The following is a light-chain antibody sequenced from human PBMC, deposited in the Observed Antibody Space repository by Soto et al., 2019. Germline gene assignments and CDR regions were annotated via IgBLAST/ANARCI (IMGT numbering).Light chain of an antibody. CDR1: QSVSSN. J-gene: IGKJ2*02. V-gene: IGKV3-15*01. CDR2: GAS. CDR3: QQYNIWRTGCT. Sequence: EIVMTQSPATLSVSPGERATLSCRASQSVSSNLAWYQQKPGQAPRLLTYGASTRATGIPARFSGSGSGTEFPLSISSLQSEDFAVYHCQQYNIWRTGCTFGQGTKLEIK.